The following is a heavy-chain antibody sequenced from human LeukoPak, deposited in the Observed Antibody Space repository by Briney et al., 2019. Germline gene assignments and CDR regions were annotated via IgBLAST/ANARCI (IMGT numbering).Heavy chain of an antibody. Sequence: GGSLRLSCAASGFTFSSYAMSWVRQAPGKGLEWVSAISGSGGSTYYADSVKGRFTISRDNSKNTLYLQMNSLRAEDTAVYYCAMVNYDFWSGYDAFDIWGQGTMVTVSS. J-gene: IGHJ3*02. CDR1: GFTFSSYA. D-gene: IGHD3-3*01. V-gene: IGHV3-23*01. CDR2: ISGSGGST. CDR3: AMVNYDFWSGYDAFDI.